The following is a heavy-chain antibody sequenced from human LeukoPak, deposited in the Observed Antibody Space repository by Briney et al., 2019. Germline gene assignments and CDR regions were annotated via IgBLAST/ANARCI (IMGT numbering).Heavy chain of an antibody. CDR2: INHSGST. D-gene: IGHD4-17*01. J-gene: IGHJ2*01. CDR3: ARGRQNYGDYPY. V-gene: IGHV4-34*01. Sequence: PSETLSLTCAVYGGSFSGYYWSWIRQPPGKGLEWIGEINHSGSTNYNPSLKSRVTISVDTSKNQFSLKLSSVTAADAAVYYCARGRQNYGDYPYWGRGTLVTVSS. CDR1: GGSFSGYY.